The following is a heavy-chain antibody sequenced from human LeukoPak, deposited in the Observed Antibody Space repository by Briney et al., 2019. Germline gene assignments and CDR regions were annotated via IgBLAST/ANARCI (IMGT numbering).Heavy chain of an antibody. D-gene: IGHD6-13*01. J-gene: IGHJ3*01. CDR3: ARPARIAASGRYAFDS. V-gene: IGHV4-39*07. CDR1: GGSISSSSYY. CDR2: IYYSGST. Sequence: SETLSLTCTVSGGSISSSSYYWGWIRQPPGKGLEWIGSIYYSGSTYYNPSLKSRVTISVDTAKNQVSLKLSSVTAADTAVYYCARPARIAASGRYAFDSWGEGTLVTVSS.